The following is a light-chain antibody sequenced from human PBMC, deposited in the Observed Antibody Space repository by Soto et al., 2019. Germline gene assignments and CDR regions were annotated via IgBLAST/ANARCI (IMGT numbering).Light chain of an antibody. Sequence: DIPLTQSPSTLSASVGDRVTITCRASQSINSWLAWYQQKPGKAPNLLIYKASTLKSGVPSRFSGSGSGTEFTLTISSPQPDDGGTYYCQQYEVYSLTFGQGTKLEIK. CDR2: KAS. CDR1: QSINSW. CDR3: QQYEVYSLT. J-gene: IGKJ2*01. V-gene: IGKV1-5*03.